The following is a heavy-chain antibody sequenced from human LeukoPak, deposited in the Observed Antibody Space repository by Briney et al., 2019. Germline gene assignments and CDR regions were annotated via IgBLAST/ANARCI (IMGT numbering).Heavy chain of an antibody. CDR3: ARGARVRGVIITYYYYGMDV. J-gene: IGHJ6*02. V-gene: IGHV4-34*01. CDR2: INHSGST. Sequence: PSETLSLTRAVYGGSFSGYYWSWIRQPPGKGLEWIGEINHSGSTNYNPSLKSRVTISVDTSKNQFSLKLSSVTAADTAVYYCARGARVRGVIITYYYYGMDVWGQGTTVTVSS. D-gene: IGHD3-10*01. CDR1: GGSFSGYY.